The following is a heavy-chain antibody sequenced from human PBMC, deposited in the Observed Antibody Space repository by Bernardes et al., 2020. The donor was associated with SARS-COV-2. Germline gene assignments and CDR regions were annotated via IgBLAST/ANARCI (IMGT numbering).Heavy chain of an antibody. Sequence: GGSLRLSCAASGFTFSSYAVSWVRQAPGKGLEWVSSINGGGGSTYYADSVKGRFTISRDNSKYTMYLQMNSLRAEDTALYYCAKGVSSGWPSKNYYYATDVWGLGTTVTVSS. CDR3: AKGVSSGWPSKNYYYATDV. D-gene: IGHD6-19*01. V-gene: IGHV3-23*01. J-gene: IGHJ6*02. CDR1: GFTFSSYA. CDR2: INGGGGST.